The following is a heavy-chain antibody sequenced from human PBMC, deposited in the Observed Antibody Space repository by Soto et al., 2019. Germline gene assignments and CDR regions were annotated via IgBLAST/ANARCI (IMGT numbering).Heavy chain of an antibody. V-gene: IGHV1-18*01. J-gene: IGHJ5*02. CDR3: ARDTMYYDILTGFVGSANWFDP. CDR2: ISTDNGNT. Sequence: ASVKVSCKSSGYTFTTSGISWVRQAPGQGLEWMGWISTDNGNTNYAQKLQGRVTMTTDTSTSTAYMELRSLRSDDTAVYYCARDTMYYDILTGFVGSANWFDPWGQGTLVTVSS. D-gene: IGHD3-9*01. CDR1: GYTFTTSG.